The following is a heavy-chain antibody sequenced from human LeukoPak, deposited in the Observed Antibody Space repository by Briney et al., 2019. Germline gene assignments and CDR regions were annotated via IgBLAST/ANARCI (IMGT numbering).Heavy chain of an antibody. J-gene: IGHJ6*02. CDR2: ISSSGSTI. CDR1: GFTFGSYE. Sequence: PPGGSLRLSCAASGFTFGSYEMNWVRQAPGKGLEWVSYISSSGSTIYYADSVKGRFTISRDNAKNSLYLQMNSLRAEDTAVYYCARDGVGGRAGATALYYYYYYGMDVWGQGTTVTVSS. V-gene: IGHV3-48*03. D-gene: IGHD1-26*01. CDR3: ARDGVGGRAGATALYYYYYYGMDV.